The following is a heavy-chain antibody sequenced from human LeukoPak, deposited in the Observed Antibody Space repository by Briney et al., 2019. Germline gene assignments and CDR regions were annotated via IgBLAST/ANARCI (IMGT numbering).Heavy chain of an antibody. CDR3: AGGIGYYYVEFDY. D-gene: IGHD3-22*01. Sequence: PSETLSLTCTVSGGSISSYYWSWIRQPPGKGLEGIGYIYYSGSTNYNPSLKSRVTISVDTSKNQFSLKLSSVTAADTAVYYCAGGIGYYYVEFDYWGQGTLVTVSS. CDR1: GGSISSYY. V-gene: IGHV4-59*01. J-gene: IGHJ4*02. CDR2: IYYSGST.